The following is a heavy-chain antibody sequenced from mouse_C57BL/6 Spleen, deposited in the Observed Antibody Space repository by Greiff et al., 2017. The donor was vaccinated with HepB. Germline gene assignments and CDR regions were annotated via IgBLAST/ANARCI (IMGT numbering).Heavy chain of an antibody. D-gene: IGHD4-1*01. Sequence: EVQLVESEGGLVQPGSSMKLSCTASGFTFSDYYMAWVRQVPEKGLEWVANINYDGSSTYYLDSLKSRFIISRDNAKNILYLQMSSLKSEDTATYYCARDLGELGHYYAMDYWGQGTSVTVSS. J-gene: IGHJ4*01. V-gene: IGHV5-16*01. CDR2: INYDGSST. CDR3: ARDLGELGHYYAMDY. CDR1: GFTFSDYY.